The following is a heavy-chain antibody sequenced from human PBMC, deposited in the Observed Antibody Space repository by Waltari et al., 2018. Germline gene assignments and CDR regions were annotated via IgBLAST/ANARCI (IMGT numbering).Heavy chain of an antibody. Sequence: VQLVESGGGLVLPGGSLRLACAASGFSFSIYEMTWVRQASGKGLEWLSYISPSSNTINYADSVKCRFSISRDNAKNSLFLQRNGLRAEDTAVYYCARWVLPIDYWGLGTLVTVSS. V-gene: IGHV3-48*03. J-gene: IGHJ4*02. CDR2: ISPSSNTI. D-gene: IGHD1-26*01. CDR1: GFSFSIYE. CDR3: ARWVLPIDY.